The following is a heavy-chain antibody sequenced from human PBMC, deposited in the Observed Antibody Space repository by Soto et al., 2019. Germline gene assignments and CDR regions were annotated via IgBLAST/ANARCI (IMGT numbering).Heavy chain of an antibody. V-gene: IGHV1-18*01. J-gene: IGHJ4*02. CDR3: ATRSPAFDY. Sequence: QVQLVQSGPEVKKPGASVKVSCKTSGYTFTSYGISWVRQAPGQGLEGMGWITTDKGKTTYAQKFQGRVTMTTDTSTSTAYMEMTSLRSDDTAVYYCATRSPAFDYWGQGTLVTVSS. CDR1: GYTFTSYG. CDR2: ITTDKGKT.